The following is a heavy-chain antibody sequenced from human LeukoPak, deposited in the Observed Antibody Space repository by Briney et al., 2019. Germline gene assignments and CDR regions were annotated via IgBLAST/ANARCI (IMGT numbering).Heavy chain of an antibody. V-gene: IGHV4-34*01. CDR1: GGSFSGYH. CDR2: INHSGST. Sequence: SETLSLTCAVYGGSFSGYHWSWIRQPPGKGLEWIGEINHSGSTNYNPSLKSRVTIPVDTSKNQFSLKLSSVTAADTAVYYCARPRDFWSGYYGHWGQGTLVTVSS. CDR3: ARPRDFWSGYYGH. J-gene: IGHJ4*02. D-gene: IGHD3-3*01.